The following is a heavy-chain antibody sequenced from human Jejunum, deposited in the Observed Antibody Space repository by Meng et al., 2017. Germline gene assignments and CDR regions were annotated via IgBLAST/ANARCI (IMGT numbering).Heavy chain of an antibody. J-gene: IGHJ4*02. V-gene: IGHV1-69*01. CDR3: ARGAVVATTYYFDS. Sequence: QVQLVRSGDEVKRPASSVKVSWKVSCGTFNRYAISWVRQAPGQGLAWMGGIIPIFDTPNYAQKFQDRVTITADASTSTAYMELNGLISEDTALYYCARGAVVATTYYFDSWGQGTLVTVSS. CDR2: IIPIFDTP. D-gene: IGHD2-15*01. CDR1: CGTFNRYA.